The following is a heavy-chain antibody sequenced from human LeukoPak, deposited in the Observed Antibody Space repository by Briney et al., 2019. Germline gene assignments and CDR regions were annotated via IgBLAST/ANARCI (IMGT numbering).Heavy chain of an antibody. D-gene: IGHD4-17*01. CDR1: NYSISNSLY. CDR3: ARGTYGYYMDV. Sequence: SETLSLTCSGSNYSISNSLYWGWLRQPPGRGLEWIGSIYRSGSTFYNPSLKSRVTISLDTSKNQFSLKLISVTAADTAVYFCARGTYGYYMDVWGKGTAVTVSS. V-gene: IGHV4-38-2*02. J-gene: IGHJ6*03. CDR2: IYRSGST.